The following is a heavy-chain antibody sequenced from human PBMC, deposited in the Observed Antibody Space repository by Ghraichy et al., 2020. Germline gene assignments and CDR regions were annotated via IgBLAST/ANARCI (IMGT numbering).Heavy chain of an antibody. CDR3: AKALYPGGSSSGSYMDV. J-gene: IGHJ6*03. V-gene: IGHV3-23*01. Sequence: GGSLRLSCAASGFTFSSYAMSWVRQAPGKGLEWVSAISGSGGSTYYADSVKGRFTISRDNSKNTLYLQMNSLRAEDTAVYYCAKALYPGGSSSGSYMDVWGKGTTVTVSS. CDR2: ISGSGGST. CDR1: GFTFSSYA. D-gene: IGHD6-13*01.